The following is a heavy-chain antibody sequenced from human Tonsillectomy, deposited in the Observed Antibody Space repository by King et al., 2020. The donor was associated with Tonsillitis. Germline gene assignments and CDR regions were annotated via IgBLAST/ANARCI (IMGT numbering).Heavy chain of an antibody. CDR1: GFTFSDCV. J-gene: IGHJ4*02. D-gene: IGHD2-2*01. Sequence: VQLVESGGGVVQPGRSLRLSFAASGFTFSDCVMHWVRQAPGKGLYWVAAISYGGCDKDHGYYGRGRFTISRDNSRNTLYLQVNSLRADDTAVYYCAKEGGAQFCSSASCSADSWGQGTLVTVSS. CDR3: AKEGGAQFCSSASCSADS. CDR2: ISYGGCDK. V-gene: IGHV3-30*18.